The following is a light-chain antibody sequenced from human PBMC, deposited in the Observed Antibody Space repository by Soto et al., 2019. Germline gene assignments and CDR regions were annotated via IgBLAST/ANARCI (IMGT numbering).Light chain of an antibody. J-gene: IGLJ1*01. CDR2: DVS. V-gene: IGLV2-14*01. CDR1: SSDVGAYNH. Sequence: QSVLTQPASVSGSPGQSITISCTGTSSDVGAYNHDSWYQQYPGEAPKVIIYDVSHRPAGVSNRFSGSKSGNTASLTISGLQTQDEADYYCSSYTSATTYVFVTGTKVTVL. CDR3: SSYTSATTYV.